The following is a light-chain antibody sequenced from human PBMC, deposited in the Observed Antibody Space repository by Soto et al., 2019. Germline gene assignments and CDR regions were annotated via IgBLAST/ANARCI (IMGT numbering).Light chain of an antibody. V-gene: IGLV2-14*01. Sequence: QSVLTQPASVSGSPGQSITISCTGSSSDVGGSKYVSWYQQHPGKAPRLMIYEVSYRPSGVSNRFSGYKSGNTASLTVSGLQAEDEADYYCSSKTSSGTLYVFGPGTKVTVL. CDR2: EVS. CDR1: SSDVGGSKY. J-gene: IGLJ1*01. CDR3: SSKTSSGTLYV.